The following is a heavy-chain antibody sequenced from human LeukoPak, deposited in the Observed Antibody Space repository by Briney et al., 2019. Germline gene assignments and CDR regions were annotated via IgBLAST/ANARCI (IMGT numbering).Heavy chain of an antibody. CDR1: GYTFTGYY. CDR2: FTPNSGGT. Sequence: ASVKLSCKASGYTFTGYYMHLERQGPAPGLELMGRFTPNSGGTNYTQKVQGRVTMTRDTSISTDYMELSRLRSDDTAVYYCARLGPPSGFVYPNFDYWGQGTLVTVSS. V-gene: IGHV1-2*06. J-gene: IGHJ4*02. D-gene: IGHD2-2*02. CDR3: ARLGPPSGFVYPNFDY.